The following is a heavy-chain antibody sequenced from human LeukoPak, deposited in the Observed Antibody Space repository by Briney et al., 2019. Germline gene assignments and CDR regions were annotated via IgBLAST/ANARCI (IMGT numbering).Heavy chain of an antibody. CDR2: IGPTGSDR. J-gene: IGHJ4*02. D-gene: IGHD1-14*01. Sequence: GGSLRLSCTASGLTFSTSGFNWVRQPPGNGLEWVASIGPTGSDRYHADSIKGRFTISRDNANNSLYLQMNSLRAEDTAVYYCATETNGRHYDYWGQGTLLTVSS. V-gene: IGHV3-21*06. CDR1: GLTFSTSG. CDR3: ATETNGRHYDY.